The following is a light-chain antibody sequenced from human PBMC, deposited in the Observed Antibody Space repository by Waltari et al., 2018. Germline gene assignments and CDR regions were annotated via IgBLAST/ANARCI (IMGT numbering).Light chain of an antibody. J-gene: IGKJ1*01. CDR2: GAS. V-gene: IGKV3-15*01. CDR3: QQYNNWPPWT. Sequence: EIVMTPSPATLSVSPGERATLSCRASQSVSSNLAWYQQKPGQAPRILIYGASTRATGIPARFSGSGSGTEFTLTISSLQSEDFAVYYCQQYNNWPPWTFGQGTKVEIK. CDR1: QSVSSN.